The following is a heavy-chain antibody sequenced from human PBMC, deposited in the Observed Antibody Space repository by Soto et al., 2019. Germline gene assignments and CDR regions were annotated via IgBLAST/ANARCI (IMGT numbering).Heavy chain of an antibody. CDR3: ARDPVGRNGSDP. Sequence: QVQLVQSGAEVKKPGASVKVSCKASGYTFTSYGISWVRQAPGQGLEWMGWINHYNGNTNYAQKLQGRVTMTTETSTSTAYRELRSLRSDDTAVYYWARDPVGRNGSDPWGQGTLVTVSS. CDR2: INHYNGNT. J-gene: IGHJ5*02. V-gene: IGHV1-18*01. CDR1: GYTFTSYG. D-gene: IGHD1-26*01.